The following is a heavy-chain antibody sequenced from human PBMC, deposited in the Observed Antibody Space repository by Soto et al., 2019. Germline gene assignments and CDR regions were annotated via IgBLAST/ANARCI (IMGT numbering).Heavy chain of an antibody. D-gene: IGHD4-17*01. CDR2: IYYSGST. J-gene: IGHJ4*02. Sequence: QVQLQESGPGLVKPSQTLSLTCTVSGGSISSGDYYWSWIRQPPGKGLEWIGYIYYSGSTYYNPSLKRRVTISVGPSRNRFSLKLSSVTAAATAGYYCARGGDYGDDYWGQGTLVTVSS. V-gene: IGHV4-30-4*01. CDR3: ARGGDYGDDY. CDR1: GGSISSGDYY.